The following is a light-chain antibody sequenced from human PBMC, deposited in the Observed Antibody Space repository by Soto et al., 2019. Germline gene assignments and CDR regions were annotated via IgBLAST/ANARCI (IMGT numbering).Light chain of an antibody. CDR1: QSITTY. CDR2: AAS. Sequence: DIQMTQSPSSLSASVGDRVTITCRSSQSITTYLNWYQQKPGKAPKLLIYAASSLQTGVPSRFTGSGSGTDFTLTITSLQPEDFATYYCQQSYRISQAFGQGTKLEIK. J-gene: IGKJ2*01. V-gene: IGKV1-39*01. CDR3: QQSYRISQA.